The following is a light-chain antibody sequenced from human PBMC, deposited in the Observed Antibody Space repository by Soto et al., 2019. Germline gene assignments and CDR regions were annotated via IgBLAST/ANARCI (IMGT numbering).Light chain of an antibody. J-gene: IGKJ4*01. Sequence: EIVLTQSPATLSLSPGERATLSCRASQSVGYYLAWYQQKPGQVPRLLIYDVSNRATGIPPRFSGSGSGTDFTLTISSLEPEDFGIYYCQQRRTWLSFGGGTKVDIK. CDR1: QSVGYY. V-gene: IGKV3-11*01. CDR3: QQRRTWLS. CDR2: DVS.